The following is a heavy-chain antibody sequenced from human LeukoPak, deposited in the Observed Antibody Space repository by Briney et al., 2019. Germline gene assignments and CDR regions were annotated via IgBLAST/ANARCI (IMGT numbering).Heavy chain of an antibody. CDR3: ATYIAVAGLDY. V-gene: IGHV3-30-3*01. J-gene: IGHJ4*02. Sequence: GGSLRLSCAASGFTFSSYAIHWVRQAPGKGLEWVIVISYDGSEKYYSDSVRGRFTISRDNSKNTLYLQMNSLRAEDTAVYYCATYIAVAGLDYWGQGTLVTVSS. D-gene: IGHD6-19*01. CDR1: GFTFSSYA. CDR2: ISYDGSEK.